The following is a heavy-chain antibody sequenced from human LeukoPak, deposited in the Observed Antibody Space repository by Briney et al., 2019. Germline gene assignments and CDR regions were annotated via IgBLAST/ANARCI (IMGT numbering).Heavy chain of an antibody. V-gene: IGHV1-46*01. CDR1: GYTFTSYY. J-gene: IGHJ4*02. CDR3: ARNTWPGIVGATTRY. D-gene: IGHD1-26*01. CDR2: INPSGGST. Sequence: ASVKVSCKASGYTFTSYYMHWVRQAPGQGLEWMEIINPSGGSTSYAQKFQGRVTMTRDTSTSTVYMELSSLRSEDTAVYYYARNTWPGIVGATTRYWGQGTLVTVSS.